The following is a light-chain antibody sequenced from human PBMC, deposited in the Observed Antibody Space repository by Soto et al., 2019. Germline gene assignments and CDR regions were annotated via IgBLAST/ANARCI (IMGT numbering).Light chain of an antibody. CDR1: QNIRSS. J-gene: IGKJ5*01. V-gene: IGKV3-20*01. Sequence: EVVMTQSPASLSASPGERVTLSCRASQNIRSSLAWYQQRPGQAPKLLIYGASRRATDIPERFSGSGSGIDFALTISRLEPEDFAVYYCQKYGDSSITFGQGTRWRL. CDR3: QKYGDSSIT. CDR2: GAS.